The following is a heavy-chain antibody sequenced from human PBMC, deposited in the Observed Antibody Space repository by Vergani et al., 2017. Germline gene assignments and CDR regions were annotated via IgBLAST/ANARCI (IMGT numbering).Heavy chain of an antibody. CDR2: IYYSGST. CDR3: ASIYEVASQTYYFDY. D-gene: IGHD5-24*01. CDR1: GGSISSGGYY. Sequence: QVQLQESGPGLVKPSQTLSLTCTVSGGSISSGGYYWSWIRQHPGKGLEWIGYIYYSGSTYYNPSLKSRVTISVDTSKNQFSLKLSSVTAADTAVYYCASIYEVASQTYYFDYWGQGTLVTVSS. V-gene: IGHV4-31*03. J-gene: IGHJ4*02.